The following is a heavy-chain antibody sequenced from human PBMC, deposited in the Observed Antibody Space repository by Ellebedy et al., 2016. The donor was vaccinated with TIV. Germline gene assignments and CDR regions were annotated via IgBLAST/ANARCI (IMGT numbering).Heavy chain of an antibody. CDR3: AKGKVADS. D-gene: IGHD2-15*01. V-gene: IGHV3-23*01. CDR2: ISESGGST. CDR1: GVTFSTYA. J-gene: IGHJ4*02. Sequence: GGSLRLXXTDAGVTFSTYAMNWVRQAPGKGLEWVSGISESGGSTYYADSVKGRFTISRDNSKDTLYLEMNSLRVDDTAVYYCAKGKVADSWGQGTLVTVSP.